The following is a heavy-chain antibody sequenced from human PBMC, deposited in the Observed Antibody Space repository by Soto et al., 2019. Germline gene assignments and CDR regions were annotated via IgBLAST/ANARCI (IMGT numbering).Heavy chain of an antibody. Sequence: QVHLHESGPGLVKPSETLSLTCTVSNDSISNYYWNWIRQSPGKGLEWIGYISYPGTTNYNPSLKSRVAISLDTSKKQFSLTLGSVPAADTAVYFWARGGVMVTDNWLAPWGQGTLVTVSS. CDR3: ARGGVMVTDNWLAP. CDR1: NDSISNYY. V-gene: IGHV4-59*08. J-gene: IGHJ5*02. CDR2: ISYPGTT. D-gene: IGHD2-21*02.